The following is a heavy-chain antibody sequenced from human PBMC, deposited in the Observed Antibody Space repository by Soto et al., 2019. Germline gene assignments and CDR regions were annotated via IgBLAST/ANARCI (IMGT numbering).Heavy chain of an antibody. V-gene: IGHV1-46*02. CDR3: AYLYSFGDRSSFDY. D-gene: IGHD2-21*02. CDR1: GFTFNNFY. J-gene: IGHJ4*02. CDR2: INPSGGST. Sequence: GASVKVSCKSSGFTFNNFYLHWVRQAPGQGLEWMGIINPSGGSTSYAQKFLGRVTMTRDTSKSTVYMELSSLTSDDTAIYFCAYLYSFGDRSSFDYWGQGTLVTVSS.